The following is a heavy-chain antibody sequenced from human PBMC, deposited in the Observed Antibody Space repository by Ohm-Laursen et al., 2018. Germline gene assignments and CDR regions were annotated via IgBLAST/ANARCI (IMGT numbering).Heavy chain of an antibody. CDR3: GRAVRNQLLTDP. CDR2: LNPVSGNS. Sequence: SVKVSCKTSGYTFNHYGITWVRQASGQGPEWIGWLNPVSGNSNFGQKFRGRVTVTSDTSISTAYMELSGLTSDDTATYYCGRAVRNQLLTDPWGQGTLVTVTS. D-gene: IGHD1-7*01. J-gene: IGHJ5*02. V-gene: IGHV1-8*02. CDR1: GYTFNHYG.